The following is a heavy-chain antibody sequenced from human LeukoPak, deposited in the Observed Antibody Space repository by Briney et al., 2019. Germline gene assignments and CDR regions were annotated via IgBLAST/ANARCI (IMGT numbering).Heavy chain of an antibody. J-gene: IGHJ6*03. CDR3: ASLKVSVVIGAIYYYMDV. CDR2: IYPSGTT. D-gene: IGHD3-16*02. Sequence: PSETLSLTCTVSGASINNFYWSWVRRPPGKGLEWIGYIYPSGTTNYNPSLQSRVTMSLDTSKNQLSLRLSSVTAADTAVYFCASLKVSVVIGAIYYYMDVWGKGTTVTVSS. V-gene: IGHV4-4*09. CDR1: GASINNFY.